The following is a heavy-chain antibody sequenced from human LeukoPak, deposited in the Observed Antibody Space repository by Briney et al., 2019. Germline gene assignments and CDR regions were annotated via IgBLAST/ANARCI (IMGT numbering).Heavy chain of an antibody. V-gene: IGHV1-24*01. CDR3: ARDRAYYYDSSGYYSASGMDV. Sequence: ASVKVSCKVSGYTLTELSMHWVRQAPGKGLEWMGGFDPEDGETIYAQKFQGRVTITADKSTSTAYMELSGLRSEDTAVYYCARDRAYYYDSSGYYSASGMDVWGQGTTVTVSS. D-gene: IGHD3-22*01. CDR1: GYTLTELS. J-gene: IGHJ6*02. CDR2: FDPEDGET.